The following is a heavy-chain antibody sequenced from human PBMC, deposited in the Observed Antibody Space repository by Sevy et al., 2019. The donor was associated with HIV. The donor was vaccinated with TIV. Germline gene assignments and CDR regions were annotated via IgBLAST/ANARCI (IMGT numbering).Heavy chain of an antibody. J-gene: IGHJ6*02. Sequence: GESLKLACATSGFTFSVYSMNWVRQAPGKGLEWVSSISSSFYINYADSVKGRFTISRDNAKNSLYLQMNSLRADDAAVYFCVQEIGAKNHVWGQGTTVTVSS. CDR3: VQEIGAKNHV. CDR2: ISSSFYI. D-gene: IGHD3-22*01. V-gene: IGHV3-21*01. CDR1: GFTFSVYS.